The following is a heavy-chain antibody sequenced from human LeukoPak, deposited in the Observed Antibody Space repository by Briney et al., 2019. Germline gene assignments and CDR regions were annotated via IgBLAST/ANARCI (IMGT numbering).Heavy chain of an antibody. CDR1: GFTFSSYS. CDR2: IKSDGSN. V-gene: IGHV3-74*01. CDR3: ARGMSGYYGMDV. J-gene: IGHJ6*02. Sequence: GGSLRLSCAASGFTFSSYSMNWVRQAPGKGLVWVSRIKSDGSNYYADSVKGRFTIFRDNAKNTLYLQMNSLRAEDTAVYYCARGMSGYYGMDVWGQGTTVTVSS.